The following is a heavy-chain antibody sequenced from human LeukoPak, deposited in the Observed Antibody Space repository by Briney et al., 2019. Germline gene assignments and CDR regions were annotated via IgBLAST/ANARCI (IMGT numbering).Heavy chain of an antibody. V-gene: IGHV3-20*04. CDR3: ARDQGGIYYYYYMDV. CDR1: GFTFDDYG. CDR2: INWNGGST. Sequence: GGSLRLSCAASGFTFDDYGMSWVRQAPGKGLEWVSGINWNGGSTGYADSVKGRFTTSRDNAKNSLYLQMNSLRAEDTALYYCARDQGGIYYYYYMDVWGKGTTVTVSS. J-gene: IGHJ6*03.